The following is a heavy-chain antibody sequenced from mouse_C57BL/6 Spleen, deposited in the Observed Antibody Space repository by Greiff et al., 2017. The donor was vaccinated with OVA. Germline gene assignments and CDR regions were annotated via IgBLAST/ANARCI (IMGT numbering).Heavy chain of an antibody. V-gene: IGHV14-3*01. CDR3: ASDYGSSYGGFAY. CDR1: GYTLQTTY. CDR2: LDPANGHT. Sequence: VQLQQSVAELVRPGASVKLSCTASGYTLQTTYMHWVKQRPAQGLEWLGMLDPANGHTKYAPQFQGKAPITADTSSNTAYLQLSSLTSEYTAIDDWASDYGSSYGGFAYWGQGTLVTVSA. J-gene: IGHJ3*01. D-gene: IGHD1-1*01.